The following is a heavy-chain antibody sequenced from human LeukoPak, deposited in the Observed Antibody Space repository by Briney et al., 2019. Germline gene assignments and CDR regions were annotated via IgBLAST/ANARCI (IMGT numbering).Heavy chain of an antibody. Sequence: GSLRLSCAASGFTFSSYGMSWVRQAPGKGLEWIGYIYYSGSTNYNPSLKSRVTISVDTSKNQFSLNLTSVTAADTAVYYCARFTPQGYGWGGYNRFDPWGQGTLVTVSS. J-gene: IGHJ5*02. CDR3: ARFTPQGYGWGGYNRFDP. V-gene: IGHV4-59*01. CDR2: IYYSGST. CDR1: GFTFSSYG. D-gene: IGHD3-16*01.